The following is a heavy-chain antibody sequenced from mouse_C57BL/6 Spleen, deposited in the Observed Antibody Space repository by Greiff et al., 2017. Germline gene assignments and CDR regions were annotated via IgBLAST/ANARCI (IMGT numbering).Heavy chain of an antibody. CDR2: ISPGDGAT. CDR1: GYAFSSSW. Sequence: VQLQQSGPELVKPGASVTISCKASGYAFSSSWMHWVKQRPGKGLEWIGRISPGDGATNYNGKFKGTATLTADESSSTAYMQLISLASEYSAVYFCASKAMDDWGKGTSVTVSS. J-gene: IGHJ4*01. CDR3: ASKAMDD. V-gene: IGHV1-82*01.